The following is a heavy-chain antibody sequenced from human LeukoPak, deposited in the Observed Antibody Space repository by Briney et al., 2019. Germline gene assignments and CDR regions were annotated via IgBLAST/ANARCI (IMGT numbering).Heavy chain of an antibody. CDR1: GFTFSDYY. V-gene: IGHV3-11*04. Sequence: GGSLRLSCAASGFTFSDYYMSWLRQAPGKGLEWVSYISSSGSTIYYADSVKGRFTISRDNAKNSLYLQMNSLRAEDTAVYYCARFPCSSTSCYGYYYYYYMDVWGKGTTVTVSS. CDR3: ARFPCSSTSCYGYYYYYYMDV. J-gene: IGHJ6*03. D-gene: IGHD2-2*01. CDR2: ISSSGSTI.